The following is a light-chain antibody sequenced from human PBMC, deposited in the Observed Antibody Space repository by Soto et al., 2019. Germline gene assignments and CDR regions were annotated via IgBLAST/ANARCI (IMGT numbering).Light chain of an antibody. J-gene: IGKJ1*01. CDR3: QLYNTYSGT. Sequence: DVQMTQSPSSLSASVGDRVTITCRASQDIASDLGWYQQKPGKAPKLLIYRASTLQSGVPSRFSASGSGTEFILTISSLQPDDFATYYCQLYNTYSGTFGQGTKVDIK. CDR2: RAS. V-gene: IGKV1-17*01. CDR1: QDIASD.